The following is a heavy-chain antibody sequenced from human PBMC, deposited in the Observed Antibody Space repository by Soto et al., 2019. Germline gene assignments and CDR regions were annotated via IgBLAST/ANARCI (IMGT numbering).Heavy chain of an antibody. V-gene: IGHV4-34*01. CDR2: INHSGST. Sequence: SETLSLTCAVYGGSFSGYCWSWIRQPPGKGLEWIGEINHSGSTNYNPSLKSRVTISVDTSKNQFSLKLSSVTAADTAVYYCARVRTTYSSGWYGRGDFDIWGQGTMVTLSS. CDR1: GGSFSGYC. D-gene: IGHD6-19*01. CDR3: ARVRTTYSSGWYGRGDFDI. J-gene: IGHJ3*02.